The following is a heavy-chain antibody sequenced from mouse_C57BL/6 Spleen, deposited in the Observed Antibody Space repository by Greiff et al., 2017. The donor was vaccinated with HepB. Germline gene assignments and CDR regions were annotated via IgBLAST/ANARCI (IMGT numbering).Heavy chain of an antibody. CDR2: ISYDGSN. V-gene: IGHV3-6*01. CDR1: GYSITSGYY. CDR3: AREESRWAMDY. D-gene: IGHD1-1*02. J-gene: IGHJ4*01. Sequence: EVQLVESGPGLVKPSQSLSLTCSVTGYSITSGYYWNWIRQFPGNKLEWMGYISYDGSNNYNPSLKNRISITRDTSKNQFFLKLNSVTTEDTATYYCAREESRWAMDYWGQGTSVTVSS.